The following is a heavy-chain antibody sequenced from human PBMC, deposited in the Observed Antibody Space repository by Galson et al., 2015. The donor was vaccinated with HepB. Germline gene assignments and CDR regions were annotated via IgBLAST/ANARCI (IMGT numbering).Heavy chain of an antibody. D-gene: IGHD3/OR15-3a*01. V-gene: IGHV1-18*01. CDR2: ISAYNGDT. Sequence: SVKVSCKASGYTFTSYGISWVRQAPGEGLEWMGWISAYNGDTKYAQNVQGRVRMTTVTYTNTAYMELRNLRSDDTAVYYCARDYDFWVGDDTGRDYYYYSLDVWGQGTTVTVSS. CDR3: ARDYDFWVGDDTGRDYYYYSLDV. CDR1: GYTFTSYG. J-gene: IGHJ6*02.